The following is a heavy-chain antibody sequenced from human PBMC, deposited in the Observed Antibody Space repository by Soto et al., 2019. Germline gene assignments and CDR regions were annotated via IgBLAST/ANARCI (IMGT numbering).Heavy chain of an antibody. Sequence: GGSLRLSCAASGFTFDDYTMHWVRQAPGKGLEWVSLISWDGGSTYYADSVKGRFTISRDNSKNSLYLQMNSLRTEDTALYYCAKGGRDVLVPAARLFGYWGQGTLVTVSS. CDR3: AKGGRDVLVPAARLFGY. D-gene: IGHD2-2*01. CDR2: ISWDGGST. V-gene: IGHV3-43*01. CDR1: GFTFDDYT. J-gene: IGHJ4*02.